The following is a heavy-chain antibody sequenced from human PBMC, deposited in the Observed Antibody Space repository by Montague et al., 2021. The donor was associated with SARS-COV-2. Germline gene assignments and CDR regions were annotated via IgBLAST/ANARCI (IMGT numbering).Heavy chain of an antibody. D-gene: IGHD5-24*01. Sequence: SLRLSCAASGFTFSIFAMSWARQAPGKGLEWISVLYKDDRTTDYAGSVKGRFTISRDNYKNTLYLQMDSLRVEDTAVYYCAKRNGYNPRNWSFDYWGRGTLVTVSS. J-gene: IGHJ4*02. CDR1: GFTFSIFA. V-gene: IGHV3-23*03. CDR3: AKRNGYNPRNWSFDY. CDR2: LYKDDRTT.